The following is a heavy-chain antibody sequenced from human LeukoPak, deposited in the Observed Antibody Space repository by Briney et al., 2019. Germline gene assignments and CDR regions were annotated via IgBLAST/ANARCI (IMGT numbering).Heavy chain of an antibody. CDR2: IYYSGST. Sequence: SETLSLTCTVSGGSISGYYWSWIRQPPGKGLEWIGYIYYSGSTNYNPSLKSRVTISVDTSKNQFSLKLSSVTAADTAVYYCARQNEGWLPYYFDYWGQGTLVTVSS. CDR1: GGSISGYY. D-gene: IGHD6-19*01. J-gene: IGHJ4*02. V-gene: IGHV4-59*08. CDR3: ARQNEGWLPYYFDY.